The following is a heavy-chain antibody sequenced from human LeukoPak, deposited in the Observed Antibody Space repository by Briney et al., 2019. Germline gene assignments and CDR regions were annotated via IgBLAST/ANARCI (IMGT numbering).Heavy chain of an antibody. CDR3: AKGGDYIAY. CDR2: IRYDGSNK. Sequence: SCKASGGTFSSYGMHWVRQAPGKGLEWVAFIRYDGSNKYYTDSVKGRFTISRDNSKSTIYLQMNSLRAEDTAVYYCAKGGDYIAYWGQGTLVTVSS. J-gene: IGHJ4*02. V-gene: IGHV3-30*02. D-gene: IGHD3-16*01. CDR1: GGTFSSYG.